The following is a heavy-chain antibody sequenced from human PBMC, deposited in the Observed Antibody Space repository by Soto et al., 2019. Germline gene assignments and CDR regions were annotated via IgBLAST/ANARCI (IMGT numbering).Heavy chain of an antibody. CDR3: TTGSVEGV. J-gene: IGHJ6*02. CDR2: IKTKGEGGPT. CDR1: GLHITNAW. D-gene: IGHD2-15*01. V-gene: IGHV3-15*07. Sequence: EVQLVESGGGHIQPGGSLRLSCAASGLHITNAWMNWVRQAPGKGLEWVGRIKTKGEGGPTDYPAAVKGRFTVSRDDSKNTLHLQMNSLKAEDTVVYYCTTGSVEGVWGQGTAVIVSS.